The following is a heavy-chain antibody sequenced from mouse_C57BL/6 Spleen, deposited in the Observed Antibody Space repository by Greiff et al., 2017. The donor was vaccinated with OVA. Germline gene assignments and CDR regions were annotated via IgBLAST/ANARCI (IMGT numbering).Heavy chain of an antibody. V-gene: IGHV1-7*01. J-gene: IGHJ2*02. Sequence: VQLQESGAELAKPGASVKLSCKASGYTFTSYWMHWVKQRPGQGLEWIGYINPSSGYTKYNQKFKDKATLTADKSSSTAYMQLSSLTYEDSAVYYCAYYDYDAYYFDYWGQGTSLTASS. D-gene: IGHD2-4*01. CDR2: INPSSGYT. CDR1: GYTFTSYW. CDR3: AYYDYDAYYFDY.